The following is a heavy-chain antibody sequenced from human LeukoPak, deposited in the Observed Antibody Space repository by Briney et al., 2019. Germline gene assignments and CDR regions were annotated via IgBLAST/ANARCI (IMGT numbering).Heavy chain of an antibody. V-gene: IGHV3-23*01. CDR1: GFTFSSYA. D-gene: IGHD4-23*01. J-gene: IGHJ4*02. CDR2: ISGSGGST. Sequence: PGGSLRLSCAASGFTFSSYAMSWVRQAPGKGLEWVSTISGSGGSTYYADSVKGRFTISRDNSKNTLYLQMNSLRAEDTAVYYCAKGGLVIRHFFDYWGQGTLVTVSS. CDR3: AKGGLVIRHFFDY.